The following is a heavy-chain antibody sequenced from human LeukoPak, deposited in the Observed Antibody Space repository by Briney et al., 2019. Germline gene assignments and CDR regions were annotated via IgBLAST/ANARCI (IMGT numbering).Heavy chain of an antibody. CDR1: GFTFSSYA. Sequence: GGSLRLSCAASGFTFSSYAMSWVRQAPGKGLEWVSAIGGSGGSTYYADSVKGRFTISRDNSKNTLYLQMNSLRAEDTAVYYCARYCSSTSCYGERDWGQGTLVTVSS. CDR3: ARYCSSTSCYGERD. D-gene: IGHD2-2*01. CDR2: IGGSGGST. J-gene: IGHJ4*02. V-gene: IGHV3-23*01.